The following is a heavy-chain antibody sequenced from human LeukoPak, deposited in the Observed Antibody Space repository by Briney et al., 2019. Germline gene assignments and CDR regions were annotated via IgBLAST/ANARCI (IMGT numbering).Heavy chain of an antibody. CDR3: ARDRGRYYYDSSGYYPTYYYYYGMDV. V-gene: IGHV1-18*01. Sequence: ASVKVSCKASSYTFTSYGISWVRQAPGQGLEWMGWISAYNGNTNYAQKLQGRVTMTTDTSTSTAYMELRSLRSDDTAVYYCARDRGRYYYDSSGYYPTYYYYYGMDVWGQGTTVTVSS. CDR2: ISAYNGNT. D-gene: IGHD3-22*01. J-gene: IGHJ6*02. CDR1: SYTFTSYG.